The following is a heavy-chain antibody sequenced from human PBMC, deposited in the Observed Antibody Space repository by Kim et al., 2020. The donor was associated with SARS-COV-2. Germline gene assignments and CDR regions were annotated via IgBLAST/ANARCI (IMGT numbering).Heavy chain of an antibody. CDR2: MNPNSGNT. J-gene: IGHJ6*03. CDR3: ARGHLKSIVVVIAPRPYYYSMDV. D-gene: IGHD2-21*01. CDR1: GYTFTSYD. Sequence: ASVKVSCKASGYTFTSYDINWVRQATGQGLERMGWMNPNSGNTGYAQKFQGRVTMTRNTSISTAYMELSSLRSEDTAVYYCARGHLKSIVVVIAPRPYYYSMDVWGKGTTVTVSS. V-gene: IGHV1-8*01.